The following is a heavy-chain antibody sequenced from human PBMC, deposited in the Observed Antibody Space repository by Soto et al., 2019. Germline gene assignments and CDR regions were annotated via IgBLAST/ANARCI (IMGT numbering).Heavy chain of an antibody. J-gene: IGHJ4*02. CDR1: GFSLSTSGMC. Sequence: SGPTLVKPTQTLTLTCTFSGFSLSTSGMCVSWIRQPPGKALEWLARIDWDDDKYYSTSLKTRLTISKDTSKNQVVLTMTNMDPVDTATYYCARIVNTVTSKDEFIDYWGQGTLVTVSS. V-gene: IGHV2-70*11. D-gene: IGHD4-17*01. CDR2: IDWDDDK. CDR3: ARIVNTVTSKDEFIDY.